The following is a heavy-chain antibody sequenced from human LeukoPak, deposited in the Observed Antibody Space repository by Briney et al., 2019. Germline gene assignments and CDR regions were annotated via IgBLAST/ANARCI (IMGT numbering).Heavy chain of an antibody. V-gene: IGHV4-34*01. CDR1: GGSFSGYY. Sequence: SETLSLTCAVYGGSFSGYYWSWIRQPPGKGLEWIGEINHSGSTNYNPSLKSRVTISVDTSKNQFSPKLSSVTAADTAVYYCARGAYDVWQQLSHWGYYYYYGMDVWGQGTTVTVSS. CDR3: ARGAYDVWQQLSHWGYYYYYGMDV. J-gene: IGHJ6*02. CDR2: INHSGST. D-gene: IGHD6-13*01.